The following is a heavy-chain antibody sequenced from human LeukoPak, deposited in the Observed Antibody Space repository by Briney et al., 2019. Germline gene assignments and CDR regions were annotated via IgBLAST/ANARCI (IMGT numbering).Heavy chain of an antibody. Sequence: GSLRLSCAASGFSFSSYWMHWVRQAPGKGLVWVAHIHSDEITTAYADSVKGRFTISRDNTRNMLYLQMNSLRVEDTAVYFCATGPFSAFAIWGQGTTLIVPS. CDR2: IHSDEITT. D-gene: IGHD1-14*01. CDR3: ATGPFSAFAI. CDR1: GFSFSSYW. V-gene: IGHV3-74*01. J-gene: IGHJ3*02.